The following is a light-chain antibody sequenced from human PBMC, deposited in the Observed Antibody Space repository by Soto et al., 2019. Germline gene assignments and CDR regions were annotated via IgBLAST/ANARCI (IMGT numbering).Light chain of an antibody. CDR2: DVS. Sequence: QSVLTQPRSVSGSPGQSVTISCTGTSSDVGGYNYVSWYQQHPGKAPKLMIYDVSKRPSGVPDRFSGSKSGNTASLTISGLQAEDDADYYCCSYAGGYTLVFGGGTKLTVL. V-gene: IGLV2-11*01. J-gene: IGLJ2*01. CDR1: SSDVGGYNY. CDR3: CSYAGGYTLV.